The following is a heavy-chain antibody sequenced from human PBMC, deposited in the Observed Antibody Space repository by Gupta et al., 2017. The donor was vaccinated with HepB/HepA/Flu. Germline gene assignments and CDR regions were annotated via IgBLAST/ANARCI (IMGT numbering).Heavy chain of an antibody. CDR3: ARSRGFTYGRHYYYYLDV. CDR1: GFRFNDSH. V-gene: IGHV3-11*04. D-gene: IGHD5-18*01. CDR2: ITISTTTI. Sequence: QVQLVESGGGLTNPGGSLRLSCTGPGFRFNDSHMSWNRQAPGKGLEWVSYITISTTTIYYTDSVKGRFTVSRDNAKNSLYLQMNSLRAEDTAVYFCARSRGFTYGRHYYYYLDVWGRGTTVTVSS. J-gene: IGHJ6*03.